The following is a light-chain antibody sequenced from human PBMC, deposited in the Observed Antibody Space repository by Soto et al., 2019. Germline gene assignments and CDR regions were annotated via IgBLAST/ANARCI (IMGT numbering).Light chain of an antibody. CDR2: DAF. CDR1: QNVKTR. Sequence: EAVRTQWPATLSVSPGERATLSCRASQNVKTRLAWYQQKPGQAPRLLIYDAFTRATGIPARFSGSASGTEFTLTISSLQSEDFAVYYCQQYDEWPLTFGGGTKV. J-gene: IGKJ4*01. CDR3: QQYDEWPLT. V-gene: IGKV3-15*01.